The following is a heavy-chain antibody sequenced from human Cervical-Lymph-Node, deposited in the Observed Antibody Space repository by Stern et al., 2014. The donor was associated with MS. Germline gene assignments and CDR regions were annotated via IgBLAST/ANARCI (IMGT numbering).Heavy chain of an antibody. V-gene: IGHV5-51*01. D-gene: IGHD6-19*01. CDR2: IFPGSSDA. CDR1: GYTFTDYW. Sequence: VQLVESGAEVRKPGQSLTISCNISGYTFTDYWIAWVRQMPGKGLEWMGAIFPGSSDAIYSPSFQGHVPISVDTAINTAYLQWSDLRASDTAMYYCARPHSPGWSYYFDFWGQGTLVAVSS. CDR3: ARPHSPGWSYYFDF. J-gene: IGHJ4*02.